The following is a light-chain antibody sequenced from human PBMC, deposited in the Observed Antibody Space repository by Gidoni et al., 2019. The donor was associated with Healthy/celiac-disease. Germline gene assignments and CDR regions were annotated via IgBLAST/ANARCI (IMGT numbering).Light chain of an antibody. J-gene: IGLJ2*01. CDR3: QVWDSSSDHVV. Sequence: SYVLTQPPSVSVAPGQTARITCGGNNIETKSVHWYQQKPGQAPAMVVYDDRDRPSGIPERYSGSNSGNTATLTISRVEAGDEADYYCQVWDSSSDHVVFGGGTKLTVL. CDR2: DDR. V-gene: IGLV3-21*02. CDR1: NIETKS.